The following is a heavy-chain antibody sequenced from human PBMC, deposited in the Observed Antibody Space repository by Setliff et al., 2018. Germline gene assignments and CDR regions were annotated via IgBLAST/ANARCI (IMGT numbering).Heavy chain of an antibody. CDR1: GYTFITYA. V-gene: IGHV1-3*01. Sequence: GASVKVSCKTSGYTFITYAFHWVRQAPRQRLEWMGWINAANGNTRYSQKFQGRVTITTDTSASTAYMELSGLTREDTAVYYCAKRGPYCSGGTCHYYFDYWGQGTLVTVSS. J-gene: IGHJ4*02. D-gene: IGHD2-15*01. CDR3: AKRGPYCSGGTCHYYFDY. CDR2: INAANGNT.